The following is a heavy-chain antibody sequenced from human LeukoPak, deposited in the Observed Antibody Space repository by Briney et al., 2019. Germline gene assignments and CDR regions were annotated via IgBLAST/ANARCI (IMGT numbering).Heavy chain of an antibody. CDR3: ARAITAAQYFFDY. CDR1: GFTFSSYS. CDR2: ISSSSTYI. J-gene: IGHJ4*02. D-gene: IGHD1-20*01. V-gene: IGHV3-21*01. Sequence: GGSLRLSCAGSGFTFSSYSMNWVRQGPGKGLEWVASISSSSTYIYYADSVKGRSTISRDNAKKSLDLQLNSLRAEDTAVYYCARAITAAQYFFDYWGQGTQVTVSS.